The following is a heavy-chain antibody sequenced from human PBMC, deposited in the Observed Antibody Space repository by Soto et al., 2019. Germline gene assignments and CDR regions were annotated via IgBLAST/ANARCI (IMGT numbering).Heavy chain of an antibody. CDR1: GFTFSSYE. V-gene: IGHV3-48*03. CDR3: ARVVDTAMAFDY. D-gene: IGHD5-18*01. J-gene: IGHJ4*02. Sequence: GGSLRLSCAASGFTFSSYEMNWVRQAPGKGLEWVSYISSSGSTIYYADSVKGRFTISRDNAKNSLYLQMNSLRAEDTAVYYCARVVDTAMAFDYWGQGTLVTVSS. CDR2: ISSSGSTI.